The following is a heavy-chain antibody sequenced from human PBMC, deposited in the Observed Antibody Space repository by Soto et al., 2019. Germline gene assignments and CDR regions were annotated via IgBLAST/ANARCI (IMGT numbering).Heavy chain of an antibody. CDR2: IYYSGST. CDR3: DRERPYGDRLDP. V-gene: IGHV4-30-4*01. D-gene: IGHD3-10*01. CDR1: GGSISSGDYY. Sequence: PSETLSLTCTVSGGSISSGDYYWSWIRQPPGKVLEWIVYIYYSGSTYYNASLKSRVAIAVETSKEQLSLKLSSVTSSDTSVYYCDRERPYGDRLDPWGQGTLVTSPQ. J-gene: IGHJ5*02.